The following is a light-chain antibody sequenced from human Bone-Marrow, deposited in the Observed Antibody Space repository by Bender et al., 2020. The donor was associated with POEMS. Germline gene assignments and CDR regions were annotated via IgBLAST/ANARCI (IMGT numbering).Light chain of an antibody. J-gene: IGLJ3*02. CDR2: DVT. CDR3: CSYTGSSTFV. Sequence: QSALTQPASVSGSPGQSITISCTGTSSDVGRYNFVSWYQRHPGKAPKVMIYDVTKRPSGVSDRFSGSKSGNTASLTISGLQAVDEADYYCCSYTGSSTFVFGAGTKLTVL. CDR1: SSDVGRYNF. V-gene: IGLV2-23*02.